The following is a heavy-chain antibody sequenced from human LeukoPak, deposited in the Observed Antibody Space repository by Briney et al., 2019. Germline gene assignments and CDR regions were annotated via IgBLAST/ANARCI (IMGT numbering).Heavy chain of an antibody. CDR1: GGTFSSYA. D-gene: IGHD3-9*01. CDR3: ARDDILTGYYRINWFDP. J-gene: IGHJ5*02. V-gene: IGHV1-69*06. Sequence: SVKVSCKASGGTFSSYAISWVRQAPGQGLEWMGGIIPIFGTANYAQKFQGRVTITADKSTSTAYMELSSLRSEDTAVYYCARDDILTGYYRINWFDPWGQGTLVTVSS. CDR2: IIPIFGTA.